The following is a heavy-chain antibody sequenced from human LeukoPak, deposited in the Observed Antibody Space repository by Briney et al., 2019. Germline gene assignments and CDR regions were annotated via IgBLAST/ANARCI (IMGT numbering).Heavy chain of an antibody. J-gene: IGHJ4*02. D-gene: IGHD3-3*01. V-gene: IGHV3-7*01. CDR1: GFTFSSYW. Sequence: GGSLRLSCAASGFTFSSYWMSWVRQAPGEGLEWVANVKQDGSEKNYVDSVKGRFTISRDNAKHSLYLQMNSLRVDDTAVYYCARGHRAWSYWGQGTLVTVSS. CDR2: VKQDGSEK. CDR3: ARGHRAWSY.